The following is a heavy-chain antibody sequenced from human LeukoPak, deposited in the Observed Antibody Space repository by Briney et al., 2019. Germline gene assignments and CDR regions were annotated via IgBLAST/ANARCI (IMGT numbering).Heavy chain of an antibody. CDR3: ARNGTYRSGWSAVGEADY. J-gene: IGHJ4*02. Sequence: GESLKISCKGSGYSFTSYWIGWVRQMPGKGLEWMGIIYPGDSDTRYSPSFQGQVTISADKSISTAYLQWSSLKASDTAVYYCARNGTYRSGWSAVGEADYWGQPPLVT. D-gene: IGHD6-19*01. V-gene: IGHV5-51*01. CDR2: IYPGDSDT. CDR1: GYSFTSYW.